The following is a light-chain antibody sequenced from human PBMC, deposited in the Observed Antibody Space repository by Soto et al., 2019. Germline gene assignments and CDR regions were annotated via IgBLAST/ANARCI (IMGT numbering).Light chain of an antibody. CDR2: LAT. J-gene: IGKJ5*01. V-gene: IGKV4-1*01. CDR3: QQYYNTPLT. Sequence: DIVMTQSPDSLAVSLGERATINCKSSQSVLYSSNNKNYLAWYQQKPEQPPKLLIYLATTRESGVPDRFSGRGSGTDSPTTISSQPAEDVAVYYCQQYYNTPLTFGQGTRLEIK. CDR1: QSVLYSSNNKNY.